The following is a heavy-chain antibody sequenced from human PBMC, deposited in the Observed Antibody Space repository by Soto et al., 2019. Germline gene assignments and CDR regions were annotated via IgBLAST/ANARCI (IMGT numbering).Heavy chain of an antibody. Sequence: RASVNVSCKASGFTFTSSAVQWVRQARGQRLEWIGWIVVGSGNTNYAQNFQERVTITRDMSTSTAYMELSSLRSDDTAVYYCAARAGYSFMDVWGQGTTVTVSS. CDR3: AARAGYSFMDV. V-gene: IGHV1-58*01. CDR1: GFTFTSSA. D-gene: IGHD6-13*01. CDR2: IVVGSGNT. J-gene: IGHJ6*02.